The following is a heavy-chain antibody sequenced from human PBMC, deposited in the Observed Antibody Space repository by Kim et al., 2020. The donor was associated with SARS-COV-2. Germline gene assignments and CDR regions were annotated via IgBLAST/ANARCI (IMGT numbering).Heavy chain of an antibody. CDR2: ISWNSGNI. V-gene: IGHV3-9*01. CDR3: ARDMSSAGRGHNFDK. CDR1: GFTFDDYG. Sequence: GGSLRLSCAASGFTFDDYGMNWVRQAPGKGLEWVAGISWNSGNIDYADFVKGRFTISRDNAKNSLYLQMDYLSAEDTALYYCARDMSSAGRGHNFDKWGQGTLVTVSS. J-gene: IGHJ4*02. D-gene: IGHD6-13*01.